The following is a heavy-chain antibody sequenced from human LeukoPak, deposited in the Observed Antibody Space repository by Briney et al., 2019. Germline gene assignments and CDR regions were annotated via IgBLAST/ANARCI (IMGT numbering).Heavy chain of an antibody. CDR2: ISVSGSQT. J-gene: IGHJ4*02. CDR3: VRAVEYYYDSSGYAVDY. V-gene: IGHV3-23*01. Sequence: GGSLRLSCVASGFTFSAYAVGWVRRAPGMGLEWVSSISVSGSQTDYADSVKGRFTISRDNSKNTFYLQMNSLRAEDTAVYYCVRAVEYYYDSSGYAVDYWGQGTLVTVSS. D-gene: IGHD3-22*01. CDR1: GFTFSAYA.